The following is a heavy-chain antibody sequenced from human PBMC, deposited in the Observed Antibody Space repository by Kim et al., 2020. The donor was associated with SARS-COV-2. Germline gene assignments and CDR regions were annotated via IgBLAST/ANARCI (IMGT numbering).Heavy chain of an antibody. D-gene: IGHD5-18*01. J-gene: IGHJ6*02. CDR3: ARAFPPADTAMAIQGSYYYYGMDV. CDR2: ISSSSSYI. CDR1: GFTFSSYS. Sequence: GGSLRLSCAASGFTFSSYSMNWVRQAPGKGLEWVSSISSSSSYIYYADSVKGRFTISRDNAKNSLYLQMNSLRAEDTAVYYCARAFPPADTAMAIQGSYYYYGMDVWGQGTTVTVSS. V-gene: IGHV3-21*01.